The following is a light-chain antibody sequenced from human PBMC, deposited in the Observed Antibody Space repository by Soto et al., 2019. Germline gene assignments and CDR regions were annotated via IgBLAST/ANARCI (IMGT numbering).Light chain of an antibody. Sequence: EIVLTQSPGTLSLSPGERATLSCRASQSVNSVYLAWYQQKPGQAPRLLIYGASSRATGIPDRFSGSGSGTDFTLTISRLDPEDFAVYFCQQYDSSPRTFGPGTKV. V-gene: IGKV3-20*01. CDR3: QQYDSSPRT. CDR1: QSVNSVY. J-gene: IGKJ1*01. CDR2: GAS.